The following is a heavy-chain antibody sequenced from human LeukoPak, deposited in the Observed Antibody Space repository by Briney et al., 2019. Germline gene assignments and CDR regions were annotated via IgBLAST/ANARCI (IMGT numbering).Heavy chain of an antibody. J-gene: IGHJ3*02. CDR1: GGSISSYY. D-gene: IGHD3-10*01. V-gene: IGHV4-59*01. CDR3: ARVRFGTWDAFDI. Sequence: SETLSLTCTGSGGSISSYYWSWIRQPPGKGLEWIGYIYYSGSTNYNPSLKSRVTISVDTSKNQFSLKLSSVTAADTAVYYCARVRFGTWDAFDIWGQGTMVTVSS. CDR2: IYYSGST.